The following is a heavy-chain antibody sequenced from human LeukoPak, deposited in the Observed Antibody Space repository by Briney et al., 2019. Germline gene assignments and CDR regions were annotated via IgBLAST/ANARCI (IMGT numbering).Heavy chain of an antibody. D-gene: IGHD3-10*01. CDR3: ARSVSSRFTSPRRPYYFDS. CDR2: ISSSGNNT. J-gene: IGHJ4*02. CDR1: GFTFNSYA. Sequence: GGSLRLSCAASGFTFNSYAMNWVRQAPGKGLEWVSTISSSGNNTYYTDSVKGRFTISRDNSKNTLYLQMNSLRAEDTAVYYCARSVSSRFTSPRRPYYFDSWGQGTLVTVSS. V-gene: IGHV3-23*01.